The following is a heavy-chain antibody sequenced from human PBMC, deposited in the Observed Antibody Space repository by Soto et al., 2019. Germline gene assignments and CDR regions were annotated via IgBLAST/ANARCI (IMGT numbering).Heavy chain of an antibody. D-gene: IGHD4-17*01. CDR2: ISYSGRT. CDR1: GASIITDNYF. Sequence: SETLSLTCTVCGASIITDNYFWVWIRQSPRRGLELIGSISYSGRTYDNPSLQSRVTISIDASKNQFSLKLTSVTTADTAVYYCAKRRASDYAGNNHHYYFDQFGQRALVTVSS. CDR3: AKRRASDYAGNNHHYYFDQ. J-gene: IGHJ4*02. V-gene: IGHV4-39*01.